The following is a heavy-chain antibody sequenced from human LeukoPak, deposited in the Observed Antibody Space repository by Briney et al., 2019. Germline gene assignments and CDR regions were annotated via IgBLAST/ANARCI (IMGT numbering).Heavy chain of an antibody. V-gene: IGHV1-2*04. CDR2: INPNSGGT. CDR1: GYTFTGYY. CDR3: ASALSGSGSYTDY. Sequence: ASVKVSCKASGYTFTGYYMHWVGQARGQGLEWMGWINPNSGGTNYAQKFQGWVTMTRDTSISTAYMELSRLSSDDTAVSYCASALSGSGSYTDYRGQGPLVPVSA. D-gene: IGHD3-10*01. J-gene: IGHJ4*02.